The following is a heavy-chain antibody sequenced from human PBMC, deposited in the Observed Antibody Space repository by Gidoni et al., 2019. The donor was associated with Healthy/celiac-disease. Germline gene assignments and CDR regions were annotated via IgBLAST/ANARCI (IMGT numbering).Heavy chain of an antibody. D-gene: IGHD3-3*01. J-gene: IGHJ4*02. CDR3: ARGHVTNYFDY. CDR1: GYSISCGYY. CDR2: IYHSGST. Sequence: QVQLQESGPGLVKPSETLSLTCAVSGYSISCGYYWGWIRQPPGKGLEWIGSIYHSGSTYYNPSLKSRVTISVDTSKNQFSLKLSSVTAADTAVYYCARGHVTNYFDYWGQGTLVTVSS. V-gene: IGHV4-38-2*01.